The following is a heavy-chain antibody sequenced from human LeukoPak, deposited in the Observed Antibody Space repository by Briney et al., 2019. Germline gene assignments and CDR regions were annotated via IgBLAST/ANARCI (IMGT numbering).Heavy chain of an antibody. Sequence: PSETLSLTCADYAGSFSGYYWSWIRQPPGKGLEWIGEINHSGSTNYNPSLKSRVTISVDTSKNQFSLKLSSVTAADTAVYYCARDGGKTYYDFWSGYHTRDYFDYWGQGTLVTVSS. V-gene: IGHV4-34*01. D-gene: IGHD3-3*01. CDR3: ARDGGKTYYDFWSGYHTRDYFDY. CDR2: INHSGST. J-gene: IGHJ4*02. CDR1: AGSFSGYY.